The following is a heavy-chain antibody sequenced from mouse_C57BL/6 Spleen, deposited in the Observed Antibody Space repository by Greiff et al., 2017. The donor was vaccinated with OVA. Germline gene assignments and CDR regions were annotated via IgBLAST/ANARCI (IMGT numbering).Heavy chain of an antibody. CDR2: INPNNGGT. CDR1: GYTFTDYY. V-gene: IGHV1-26*01. CDR3: ARRDYYGSSFDY. D-gene: IGHD1-1*01. Sequence: VQLKQSGPELVKPGASVKISCKASGYTFTDYYMNWVKQSHGKSLEWIGDINPNNGGTSYNQKFKGKATLTVDKSSSTAYMELRSLTSEDSAVYYCARRDYYGSSFDYWGQGTTLTVSS. J-gene: IGHJ2*01.